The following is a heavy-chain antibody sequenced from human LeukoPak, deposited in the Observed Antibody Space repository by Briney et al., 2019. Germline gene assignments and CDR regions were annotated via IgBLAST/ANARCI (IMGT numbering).Heavy chain of an antibody. CDR2: IIPIFGTA. J-gene: IGHJ4*02. CDR1: GGTFSSYA. CDR3: ARVGARYSGYDSSLSFDY. D-gene: IGHD5-12*01. Sequence: VASVKVSCKASGGTFSSYAISWVRQAPGQGLEWMGGIIPIFGTANYAQKFQGRVTITTDESTSTAYMELSSLRSEDTAVYYCARVGARYSGYDSSLSFDYWGQGTLVTVSS. V-gene: IGHV1-69*05.